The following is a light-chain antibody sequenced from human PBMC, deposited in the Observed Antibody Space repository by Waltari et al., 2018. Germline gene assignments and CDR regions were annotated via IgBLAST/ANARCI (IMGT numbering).Light chain of an antibody. J-gene: IGLJ3*02. CDR3: QTGGHGTWV. Sequence: QLVLTQSPSASASLGASVKLTCTLSSGHSSNIVAWLQQQPEKGPRFLMKVNSDGSHRKGDEIPDRFSGSSSGAERYLTISSGQSEDEADYYCQTGGHGTWVFGGGTKLTVL. CDR2: VNSDGSH. CDR1: SGHSSNI. V-gene: IGLV4-69*01.